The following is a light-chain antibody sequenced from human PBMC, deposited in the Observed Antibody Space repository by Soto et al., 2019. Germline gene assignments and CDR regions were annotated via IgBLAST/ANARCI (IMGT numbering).Light chain of an antibody. CDR2: DAS. V-gene: IGKV1-5*01. CDR3: QQYHSYWT. J-gene: IGKJ1*01. CDR1: QSISSS. Sequence: DIPMTQSPSTLSASVGDRVTITCRASQSISSSLAWYQQTPGKAPKLLIYDASNLESGVPSRFSGSESGTEFTLTISSLQPDDFATYYCQQYHSYWTFGQGTKVEIK.